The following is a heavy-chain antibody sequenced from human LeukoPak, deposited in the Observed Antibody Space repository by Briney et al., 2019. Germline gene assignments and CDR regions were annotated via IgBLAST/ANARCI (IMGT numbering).Heavy chain of an antibody. J-gene: IGHJ3*02. V-gene: IGHV3-48*03. CDR2: ISGGGTTI. D-gene: IGHD6-13*01. CDR1: GFTFSSYE. CDR3: ARDRTSSSWRPDSFDI. Sequence: GGSLRLSCAASGFTFSSYEMNWVRQAPGKGLEWVSYISGGGTTIYYADSVKGRFTISRDNAKNSLYLQMNSLRAEDTAVYYCARDRTSSSWRPDSFDIWGQGTMVTVSP.